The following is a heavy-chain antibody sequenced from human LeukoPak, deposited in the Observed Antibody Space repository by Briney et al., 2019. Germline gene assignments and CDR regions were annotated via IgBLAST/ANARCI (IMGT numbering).Heavy chain of an antibody. CDR1: GCSLSTDPVV. CDR3: VHRTTVTSVDD. CDR2: IYENNDK. V-gene: IGHV2-5*01. Sequence: SGPTLVTPTQTLTPTCAFSGCSLSTDPVVVGWVRQPPGKAPEWLTVIYENNDKRYSPSLNSSLTITKDTSKKQVVLTMTDMASVDTATYYCVHRTTVTSVDDWGQGTLVTVSS. D-gene: IGHD4-17*01. J-gene: IGHJ4*02.